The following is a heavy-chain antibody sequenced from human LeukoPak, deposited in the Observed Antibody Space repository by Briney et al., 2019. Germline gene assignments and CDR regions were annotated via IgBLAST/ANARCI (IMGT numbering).Heavy chain of an antibody. D-gene: IGHD1-20*01. CDR1: GGSFSGYY. Sequence: PSETLSLTCAVYGGSFSGYYWSWIRQPPGKGLEWSGEINHSGSTNYNPSLKSRVTISVDTSKNQFSLKLSSVTAADTAVYYCARVVTGRGFDYWGQGTLVTVSS. CDR2: INHSGST. V-gene: IGHV4-34*01. J-gene: IGHJ4*02. CDR3: ARVVTGRGFDY.